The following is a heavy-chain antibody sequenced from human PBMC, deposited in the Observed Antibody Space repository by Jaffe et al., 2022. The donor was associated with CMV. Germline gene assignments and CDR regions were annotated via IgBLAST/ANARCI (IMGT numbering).Heavy chain of an antibody. J-gene: IGHJ4*02. V-gene: IGHV3-49*04. CDR2: IRTRGYGGTT. CDR1: GFTFGDYA. CDR3: TRGFYYDTSGYYQDY. Sequence: EVQLVESGGELLQPGRSLRLSCSASGFTFGDYAMNWVRQAPGKGLEWVGFIRTRGYGGTTEFAASVKGRFTISRDDSNSIAYLQMDGLKTEDTAVYYCTRGFYYDTSGYYQDYWGQGTLVTVSS. D-gene: IGHD3-22*01.